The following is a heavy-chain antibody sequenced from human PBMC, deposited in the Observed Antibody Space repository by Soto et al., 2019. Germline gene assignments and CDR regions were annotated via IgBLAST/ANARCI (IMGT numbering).Heavy chain of an antibody. CDR2: ISSSSSTI. V-gene: IGHV3-48*01. D-gene: IGHD2-2*01. Sequence: EVQLVESGGGLVQPGGSMRLSCAASGFTFSSYSMNWVRQALGKGLEWVSYISSSSSTIYYADSVKGRFTISRDNAKNSLYLQMNSLRAEDTAVYYCARVGYCSSTSCYGYGAYWGQGTLVTVSS. CDR1: GFTFSSYS. CDR3: ARVGYCSSTSCYGYGAY. J-gene: IGHJ4*02.